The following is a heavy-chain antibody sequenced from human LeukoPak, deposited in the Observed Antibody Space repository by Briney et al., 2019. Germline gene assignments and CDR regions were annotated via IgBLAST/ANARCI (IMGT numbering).Heavy chain of an antibody. Sequence: SVKVSCKASGGTFSSYAISWVRQAPGQGLEWMGRIIPIFGTANYAQKFQGRVTITTDESTSTAYMELNSLRAEDTAVYYCARERGDYRNFDYWGQGTLVTVSS. CDR2: IIPIFGTA. CDR3: ARERGDYRNFDY. CDR1: GGTFSSYA. V-gene: IGHV1-69*05. J-gene: IGHJ4*02. D-gene: IGHD4-17*01.